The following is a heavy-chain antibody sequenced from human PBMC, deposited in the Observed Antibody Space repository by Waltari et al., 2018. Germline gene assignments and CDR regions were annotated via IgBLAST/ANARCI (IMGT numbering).Heavy chain of an antibody. CDR2: MQYRGST. CDR1: GGSISTNYN. Sequence: QLQLQESGPGLVKPSETLSLTCHVPGGSISTNYNWGWFRQPPGKGLEWMVNMQYRGSTFYNPSLKSRVTISLDTSKNQFSLRLSSVGAADTAVYFCGRIAFGDDGGYFQHWGQGTLVTVSS. V-gene: IGHV4-39*01. CDR3: GRIAFGDDGGYFQH. D-gene: IGHD4-17*01. J-gene: IGHJ1*01.